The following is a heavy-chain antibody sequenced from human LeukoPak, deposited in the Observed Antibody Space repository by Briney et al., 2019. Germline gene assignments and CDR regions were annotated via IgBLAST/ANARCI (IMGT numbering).Heavy chain of an antibody. CDR2: IKQDGSEK. CDR1: GFTFSSYW. V-gene: IGHV3-7*01. J-gene: IGHJ6*02. Sequence: PGGSLRLSCAASGFTFSSYWKSWVRQAPGKGLEWVANIKQDGSEKYYVDSVKGRFTISRDNAKNSLYLQMNSLRAEDTAVYYCARSLGLRRPLAYGMDVWGQGTTVTVSS. CDR3: ARSLGLRRPLAYGMDV. D-gene: IGHD4-17*01.